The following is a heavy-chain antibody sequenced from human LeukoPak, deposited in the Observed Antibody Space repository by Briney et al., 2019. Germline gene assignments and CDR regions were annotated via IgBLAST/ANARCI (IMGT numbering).Heavy chain of an antibody. CDR1: GYSFTSYW. CDR2: IYPGDSDT. CDR3: ARRRDLYSGSYYTFDY. J-gene: IGHJ4*02. V-gene: IGHV5-51*01. D-gene: IGHD1-26*01. Sequence: GESLKISCKGSGYSFTSYWIGWVRQMPGKGLEWMGIIYPGDSDTRYSPSFQGQVTISADKSISTAYLQWSSLKASGTAMYYCARRRDLYSGSYYTFDYWGQGTLVTVSS.